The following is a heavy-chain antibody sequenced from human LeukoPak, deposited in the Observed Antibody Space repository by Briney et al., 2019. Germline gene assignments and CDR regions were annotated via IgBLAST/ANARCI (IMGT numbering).Heavy chain of an antibody. J-gene: IGHJ4*02. CDR2: IYYTGST. CDR1: GHSISSYY. CDR3: ARGLRSSSWFFDY. D-gene: IGHD6-13*01. Sequence: SETLSLTCTVSGHSISSYYWNWIRQPQGKGLEWIGYIYYTGSTNCNPSLKSRVTMSVDTSKNQFSLKLNSVTAADTAVYYCARGLRSSSWFFDYWGQGTLVTVSS. V-gene: IGHV4-59*01.